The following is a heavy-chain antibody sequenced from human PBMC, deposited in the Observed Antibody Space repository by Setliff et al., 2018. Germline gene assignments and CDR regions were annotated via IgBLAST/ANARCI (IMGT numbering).Heavy chain of an antibody. CDR2: IYTSWRT. D-gene: IGHD3-16*01. V-gene: IGHV4-61*09. CDR3: ARLPNYVWGSPVDY. Sequence: TLSLTCTVSGDPMSSRRYYWAWIRQPAGKELEWIGQIYTSWRTFYNPSLKSRVTISVDTSKNQFSLTLSSVTAADTAVYYCARLPNYVWGSPVDYWGQGTLVTVSS. J-gene: IGHJ4*02. CDR1: GDPMSSRRYY.